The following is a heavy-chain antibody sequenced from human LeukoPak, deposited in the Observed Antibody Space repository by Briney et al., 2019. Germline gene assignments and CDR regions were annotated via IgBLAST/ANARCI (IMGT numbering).Heavy chain of an antibody. CDR2: VSGSGDST. CDR1: GFTFINYA. Sequence: GGSLRLSCAASGFTFINYAMSWVRQAPGKGLELVSAVSGSGDSTYYAGSVKGRFTISRDNSKNTVYLQMNSLRAEDTAVYYCAKFWDFGDYAIDYWGQGTLVTVSS. J-gene: IGHJ4*02. V-gene: IGHV3-23*01. CDR3: AKFWDFGDYAIDY. D-gene: IGHD4-17*01.